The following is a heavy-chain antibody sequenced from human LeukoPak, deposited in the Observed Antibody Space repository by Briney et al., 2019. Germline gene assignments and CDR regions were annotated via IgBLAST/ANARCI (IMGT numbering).Heavy chain of an antibody. J-gene: IGHJ4*02. Sequence: PGGSLRLSCAASGFTFSNAWMSWVRQAPGKGLGWVGRIKSKTDGGTTDYAAPVKGRFTISRDDSKNTLYLQMNSLKTEDTAVYYCTTDPLWGNNPHGYWGQGTLVTVSS. CDR2: IKSKTDGGTT. CDR1: GFTFSNAW. D-gene: IGHD1/OR15-1a*01. V-gene: IGHV3-15*01. CDR3: TTDPLWGNNPHGY.